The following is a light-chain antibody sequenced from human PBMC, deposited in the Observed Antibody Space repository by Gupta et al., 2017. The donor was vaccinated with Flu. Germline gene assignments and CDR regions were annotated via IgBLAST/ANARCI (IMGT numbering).Light chain of an antibody. CDR2: WAS. CDR3: QQYYTTPTWT. J-gene: IGKJ1*01. Sequence: LGESATIKRKSSQSVFYSLNNGNYLSWYQQNPGHPPKLLISWASTRESGVPDRFTGSGSGTDFTLTSSSLQAEDVAVYYCQQYYTTPTWTFGQGTKVEIK. CDR1: QSVFYSLNNGNY. V-gene: IGKV4-1*01.